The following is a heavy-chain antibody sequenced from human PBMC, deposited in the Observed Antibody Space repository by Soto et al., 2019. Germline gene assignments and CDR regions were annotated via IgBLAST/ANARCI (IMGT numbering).Heavy chain of an antibody. Sequence: ASVPVSCKASGYTFTSYGISWVRQAPGQGLEWMGWISAYNGNTNYAQKLQGRVTMTTDTSTSTAYMELRSLRSDDTAVYYCARGTHDYGDYDGMDVLGQGTTVTGSS. CDR1: GYTFTSYG. J-gene: IGHJ6*02. CDR2: ISAYNGNT. CDR3: ARGTHDYGDYDGMDV. D-gene: IGHD4-17*01. V-gene: IGHV1-18*01.